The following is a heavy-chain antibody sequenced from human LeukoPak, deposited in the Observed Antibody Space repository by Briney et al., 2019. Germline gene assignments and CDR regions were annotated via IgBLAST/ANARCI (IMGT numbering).Heavy chain of an antibody. CDR1: GYTFTSYG. V-gene: IGHV1-18*01. D-gene: IGHD3-3*01. J-gene: IGHJ4*02. Sequence: AASVKVSCKASGYTFTSYGISWVRQAPGQGLEWMGWISAYNGNTNYAQKLQGRVTMTTDTSTSTAYMELRSLRSDDTAVYYCARDFSSYYDFWSGYSYFDYWGQGTLVTVSS. CDR2: ISAYNGNT. CDR3: ARDFSSYYDFWSGYSYFDY.